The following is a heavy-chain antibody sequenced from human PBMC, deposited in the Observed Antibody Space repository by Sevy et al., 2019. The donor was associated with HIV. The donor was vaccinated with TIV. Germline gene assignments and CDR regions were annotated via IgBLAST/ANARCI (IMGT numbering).Heavy chain of an antibody. J-gene: IGHJ6*02. CDR3: ARLGIAVAGYSGSYTYYYYGMDV. Sequence: SDTLSLTCTVSGGSISSSSYYWGWIRQPPGKGLEWIGSIYYSGSTYYNPSLKSRVTISVDTSKNQFSLKLSSVTAADTAVYYCARLGIAVAGYSGSYTYYYYGMDVWGQGTTVTVSS. CDR1: GGSISSSSYY. D-gene: IGHD1-26*01. V-gene: IGHV4-39*01. CDR2: IYYSGST.